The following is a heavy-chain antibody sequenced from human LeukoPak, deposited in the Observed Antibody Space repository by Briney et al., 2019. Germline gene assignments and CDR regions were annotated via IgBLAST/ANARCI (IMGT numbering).Heavy chain of an antibody. Sequence: AGGSLRLSCAASGFTFSSYWMSWVRQAPGKGLERVANIKQDGSEKYYVDSVKGRFTISRDNAKNSLYLQMNSLRAEDTAVYYCARSINGLWFGLWGQGTLVTVSS. CDR3: ARSINGLWFGL. CDR1: GFTFSSYW. J-gene: IGHJ4*02. CDR2: IKQDGSEK. V-gene: IGHV3-7*01. D-gene: IGHD3-10*01.